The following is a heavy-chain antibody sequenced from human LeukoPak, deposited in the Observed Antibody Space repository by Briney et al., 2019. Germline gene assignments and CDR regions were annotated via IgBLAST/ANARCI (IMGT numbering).Heavy chain of an antibody. V-gene: IGHV4-59*01. D-gene: IGHD3-10*01. Sequence: SETLSLTCTVSGGSISGYYWSWIQQPPGKGLEWIGYIYDSGSTNYNPSLKSRVTISVDTSKNQFSLKLSSVTAADMAVYYCARVGGTNYYYYGMDVWGQGTTVTVSS. CDR1: GGSISGYY. CDR2: IYDSGST. J-gene: IGHJ6*02. CDR3: ARVGGTNYYYYGMDV.